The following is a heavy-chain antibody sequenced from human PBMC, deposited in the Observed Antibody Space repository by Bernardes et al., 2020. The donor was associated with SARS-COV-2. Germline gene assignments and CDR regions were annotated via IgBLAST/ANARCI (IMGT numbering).Heavy chain of an antibody. D-gene: IGHD5-18*01. Sequence: ASVKVSCKASGYTFNSYDFNWVRQAPGQGLEWMGWISAYNGNTNYAQKFQGRVTMTKDTSTSTAYMELRSLRSDDTAVYYCAREDSRVRVTWFDPWGQGTLVTVSS. CDR3: AREDSRVRVTWFDP. V-gene: IGHV1-18*01. CDR2: ISAYNGNT. CDR1: GYTFNSYD. J-gene: IGHJ5*02.